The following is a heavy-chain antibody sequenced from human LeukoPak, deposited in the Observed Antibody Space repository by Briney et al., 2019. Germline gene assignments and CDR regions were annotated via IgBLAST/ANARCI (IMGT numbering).Heavy chain of an antibody. Sequence: GGSLRLSCAASGFTFSSYAMHWVRQAPGKGLEWVAVISYDGSNKYYADSVKGRFTTSRDNSKNTLYLQMNSLRAEDTALYYCAKDAAIYYYGSGKNWFDPWGQGTLVTVSS. CDR1: GFTFSSYA. CDR3: AKDAAIYYYGSGKNWFDP. CDR2: ISYDGSNK. J-gene: IGHJ5*02. D-gene: IGHD3-10*01. V-gene: IGHV3-30-3*01.